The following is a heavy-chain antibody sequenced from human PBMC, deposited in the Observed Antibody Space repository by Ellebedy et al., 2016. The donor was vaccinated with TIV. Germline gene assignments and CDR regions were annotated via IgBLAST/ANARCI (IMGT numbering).Heavy chain of an antibody. CDR2: INGDGSST. D-gene: IGHD3-22*01. J-gene: IGHJ4*02. V-gene: IGHV3-74*01. CDR3: VRAWGGHDSSGYFYEREYYFDY. Sequence: GESLKISCAASGFTFSSYWMHWVRQAPGKGLMWVSRINGDGSSTTHADSVKGRFTISRDNAKNTLYLQMNSLRAENTAVYYCVRAWGGHDSSGYFYEREYYFDYWGQGTLVTVSS. CDR1: GFTFSSYW.